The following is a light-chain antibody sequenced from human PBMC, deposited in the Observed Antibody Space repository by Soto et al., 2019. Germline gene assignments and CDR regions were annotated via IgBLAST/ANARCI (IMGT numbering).Light chain of an antibody. CDR3: SSYTTSSTRV. CDR1: SSDVGAYDF. J-gene: IGLJ1*01. Sequence: HSVLTQPASVSGSPGQSITISCTGTSSDVGAYDFVSWYQQHPDKAPKLMIYEVRNRPSGVSNRFSGSKSVNTATLTISGLQAEDEADYYCSSYTTSSTRVFGTGTKVTVL. CDR2: EVR. V-gene: IGLV2-14*03.